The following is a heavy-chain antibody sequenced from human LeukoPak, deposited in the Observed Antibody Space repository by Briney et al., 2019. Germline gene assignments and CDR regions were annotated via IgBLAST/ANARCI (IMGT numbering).Heavy chain of an antibody. D-gene: IGHD2-15*01. CDR1: GGSISSYY. V-gene: IGHV4-59*06. CDR2: IYYSGST. Sequence: PSETLPLTCTVSGGSISSYYWSWIRQPAGKGLEWIGYIYYSGSTYYNPSLKSRVTISVDTSKNQFSLKLSSVTAADTAVYYCASRYCSGGSCYRGWFDPWGQGTLVTVSS. CDR3: ASRYCSGGSCYRGWFDP. J-gene: IGHJ5*02.